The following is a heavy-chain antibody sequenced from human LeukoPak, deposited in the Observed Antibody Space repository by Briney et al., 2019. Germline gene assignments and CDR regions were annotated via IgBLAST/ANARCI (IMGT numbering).Heavy chain of an antibody. CDR1: GVTFDDFT. CDR3: VIGYKCSGVTCYFDH. CDR2: ISMNGGAI. D-gene: IGHD2-15*01. Sequence: GRSLRLSCAASGVTFDDFTMHWVWQGPGKSLEWVSGISMNGGAIDSADPSKGGFTISRENTKNSLYLQMNSLRAEDMALYCCVIGYKCSGVTCYFDHWGEGTMVTVSS. J-gene: IGHJ4*02. V-gene: IGHV3-9*03.